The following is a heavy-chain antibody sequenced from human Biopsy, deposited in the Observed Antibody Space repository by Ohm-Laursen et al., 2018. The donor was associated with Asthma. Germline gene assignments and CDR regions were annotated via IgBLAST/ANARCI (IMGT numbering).Heavy chain of an antibody. D-gene: IGHD6-19*01. CDR1: GGTFSNFA. CDR3: ARCQVGYSSGWSLLLKKIYYSGMDV. Sequence: SVKVSCKAPGGTFSNFAISWVRQAPGQGLEWLGGVMTVFGTTNYAQKLQGRVTITADESTSTAYMEVTSLRSEDTAIYYCARCQVGYSSGWSLLLKKIYYSGMDVWGQGTAVTVSS. CDR2: VMTVFGTT. V-gene: IGHV1-69*13. J-gene: IGHJ6*02.